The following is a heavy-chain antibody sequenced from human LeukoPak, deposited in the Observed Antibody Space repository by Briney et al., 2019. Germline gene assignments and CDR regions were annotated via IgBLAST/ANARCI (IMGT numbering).Heavy chain of an antibody. CDR2: ISGSGETT. CDR1: GFTFSTYA. D-gene: IGHD5-18*01. V-gene: IGHV3-23*01. J-gene: IGHJ4*02. CDR3: ANPPSTKFPYGNNYGYLFNH. Sequence: GGSLRLSCAASGFTFSTYAMGWVRQAPGKGLEWVSAISGSGETTYYADSVKGRFTISRENSRHTLYLQMNSLRAEDTAVYYCANPPSTKFPYGNNYGYLFNHWGQGTLVTVSS.